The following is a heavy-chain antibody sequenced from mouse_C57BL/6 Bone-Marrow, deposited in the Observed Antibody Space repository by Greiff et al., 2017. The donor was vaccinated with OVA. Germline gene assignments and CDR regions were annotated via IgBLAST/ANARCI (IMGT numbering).Heavy chain of an antibody. CDR2: IDPSDSYT. D-gene: IGHD1-1*01. Sequence: VQLQQPGAELVKPGASVKLSCKASGYTFTSYWMQWVKQRPGQGLEWIGEIDPSDSYTNYNQKFKGKATLTVDTSSSTAYMQLSSLTSEDSAVYYRARPYYGCNCPFAYWGKGTLVTVSA. V-gene: IGHV1-50*01. J-gene: IGHJ3*01. CDR1: GYTFTSYW. CDR3: ARPYYGCNCPFAY.